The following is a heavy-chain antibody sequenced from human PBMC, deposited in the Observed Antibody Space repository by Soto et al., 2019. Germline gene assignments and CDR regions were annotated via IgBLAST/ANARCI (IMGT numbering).Heavy chain of an antibody. D-gene: IGHD6-13*01. CDR3: ARRGIAAAVNGFDY. CDR2: IYYSGNT. Sequence: SETLSLTCTVSGDSISRSTYYWGWIRQPPGKGLEWIGSIYYSGNTYYNPSLKSRVTISVETSKNQFSLKLSYVTAADTAVYYCARRGIAAAVNGFDYWGQGTLVTVSS. CDR1: GDSISRSTYY. J-gene: IGHJ4*02. V-gene: IGHV4-39*01.